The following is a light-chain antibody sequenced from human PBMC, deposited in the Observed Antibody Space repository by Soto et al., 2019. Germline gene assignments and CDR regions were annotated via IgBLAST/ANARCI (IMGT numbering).Light chain of an antibody. CDR1: QSVGRR. V-gene: IGKV1-5*03. J-gene: IGKJ1*01. Sequence: IQITQSPSTLSASVGDRVTITCRASQSVGRRLAWYQQNPGRAPTVLIYKASTLKYGVPPRFSGSGSGTEFSPTISSLQPDDSATYFCQQYDSFSTFGQGTKVDIK. CDR3: QQYDSFST. CDR2: KAS.